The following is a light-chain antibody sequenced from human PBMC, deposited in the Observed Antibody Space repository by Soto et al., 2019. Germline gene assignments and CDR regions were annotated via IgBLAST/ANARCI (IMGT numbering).Light chain of an antibody. CDR3: SSYAGSNNVV. CDR1: SSDVGGYNY. V-gene: IGLV2-8*01. CDR2: EVS. J-gene: IGLJ2*01. Sequence: QSALTQPPSASGSPRQSVTISCTGTSSDVGGYNYVSWYQQHPGKAPKLMIYEVSKRPSGVPDRFSGSKSGNTASLTVSGLQAEDEADYYCSSYAGSNNVVFGGGTKVTVL.